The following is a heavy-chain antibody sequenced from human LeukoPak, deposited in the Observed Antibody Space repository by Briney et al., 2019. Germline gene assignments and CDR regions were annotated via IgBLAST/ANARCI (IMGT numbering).Heavy chain of an antibody. J-gene: IGHJ4*02. CDR1: GFTFDNYA. D-gene: IGHD6-13*01. V-gene: IGHV3-9*01. CDR3: ARRGSSWYLDY. Sequence: GGSLRLSCAASGFTFDNYAINWVRQPPGKGLEWVSGINWNSGSIGYADSVKGRFTISRDNAKNSLYLQVNSLRAEDTALYYCARRGSSWYLDYWGQGTLVTVSS. CDR2: INWNSGSI.